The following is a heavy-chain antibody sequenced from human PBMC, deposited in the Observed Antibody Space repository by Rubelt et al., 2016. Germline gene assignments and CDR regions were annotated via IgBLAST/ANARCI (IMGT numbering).Heavy chain of an antibody. Sequence: GKGLEWVSGISWNSGSIGYADSVKGRFTISRDNAKNSLYLQMNSLKTEDTAVYYCTTDRRVRSPYWGQGTLVTVSS. D-gene: IGHD3-10*01. V-gene: IGHV3-9*01. CDR2: ISWNSGSI. CDR3: TTDRRVRSPY. J-gene: IGHJ4*02.